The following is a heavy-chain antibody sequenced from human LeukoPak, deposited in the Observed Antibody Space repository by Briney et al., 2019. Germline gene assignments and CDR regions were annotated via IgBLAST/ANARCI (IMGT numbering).Heavy chain of an antibody. D-gene: IGHD3-9*01. CDR1: GYRFTSYW. Sequence: GGSLQISCQGSGYRFTSYWIGWVRQLPGKGLEWMGIIYPGDSDTIYSPSFQGQVTISADESISTAYLQWSSLKASDTAMYYCARLRYDDILTGYSLYYFDYGGQGTLVTVSA. J-gene: IGHJ4*02. V-gene: IGHV5-51*01. CDR2: IYPGDSDT. CDR3: ARLRYDDILTGYSLYYFDY.